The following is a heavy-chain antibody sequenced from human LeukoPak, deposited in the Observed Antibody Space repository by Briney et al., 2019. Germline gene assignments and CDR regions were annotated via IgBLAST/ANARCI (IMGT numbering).Heavy chain of an antibody. J-gene: IGHJ6*02. Sequence: ASVTVSCKVSGYTLTELSMHWVRQAPGKGLEWMGGFDPEDGETIYAQKFQGRVTMAEDTSTDTAYMELSSLRSEDTAVYYCATALTIFGVVPDYYGMDVWGQGTTVTVSS. D-gene: IGHD3-3*01. CDR2: FDPEDGET. V-gene: IGHV1-24*01. CDR1: GYTLTELS. CDR3: ATALTIFGVVPDYYGMDV.